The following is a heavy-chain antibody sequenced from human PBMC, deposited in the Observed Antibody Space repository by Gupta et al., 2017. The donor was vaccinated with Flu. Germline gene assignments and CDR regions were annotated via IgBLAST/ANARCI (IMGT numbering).Heavy chain of an antibody. CDR2: IKSQFDGGST. V-gene: IGHV3-15*01. CDR3: ARIAAAGTGNYMDV. CDR1: GFTFMNAW. Sequence: EVQLVESGGGLVKPGGSLRPSCAASGFTFMNAWMTWVRQAPGKGLEWVGRIKSQFDGGSTDYASPVKDRFTISRDDSKNTIYLQMNGLKTEDTALYYCARIAAAGTGNYMDVWGKGTTVTVSS. D-gene: IGHD6-13*01. J-gene: IGHJ6*03.